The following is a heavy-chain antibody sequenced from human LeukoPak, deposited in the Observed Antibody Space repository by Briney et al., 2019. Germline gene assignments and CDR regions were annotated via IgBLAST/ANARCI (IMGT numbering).Heavy chain of an antibody. CDR3: AREVGRFYED. Sequence: SVKVSCKASGGAISGYVISWVRQAPGQGLEWMGGILPIFGTANYAQKFQGRVTITADESTSTAYMELSSLRSEDTAVYYCAREVGRFYEDWGQGTLVTVSS. CDR2: ILPIFGTA. V-gene: IGHV1-69*13. CDR1: GGAISGYV. D-gene: IGHD3-3*01. J-gene: IGHJ4*02.